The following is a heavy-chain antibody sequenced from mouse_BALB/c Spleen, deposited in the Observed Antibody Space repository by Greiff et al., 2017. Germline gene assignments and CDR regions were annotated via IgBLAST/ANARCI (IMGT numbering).Heavy chain of an antibody. CDR3: ARGALSYWYFDV. CDR1: GFTFSSFG. J-gene: IGHJ1*01. D-gene: IGHD3-1*01. Sequence: DVKLVESGGGLVQPGGSRKLSCAASGFTFSSFGMHWVRQAPEKGLEWVAYISSGSSTIYYADTVKGRFTISRDNPKNTLFLQMTSLRSEDTAMYYCARGALSYWYFDVWGAGTTVTVSS. V-gene: IGHV5-17*02. CDR2: ISSGSSTI.